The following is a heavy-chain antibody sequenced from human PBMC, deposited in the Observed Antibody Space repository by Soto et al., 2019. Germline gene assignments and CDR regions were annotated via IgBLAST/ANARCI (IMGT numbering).Heavy chain of an antibody. CDR3: ARAENGGVFDY. Sequence: QVQLQQWGAGLLKPSETLSLTCAVYGGSFSGYYWSWIRQPPGKGLEWIGEINHSGSTNYNPSLKSRVNISVDTSKNQFSLKLSSVTAADTAVYYCARAENGGVFDYWGQGTLVTVSS. CDR2: INHSGST. J-gene: IGHJ4*02. D-gene: IGHD3-10*01. CDR1: GGSFSGYY. V-gene: IGHV4-34*01.